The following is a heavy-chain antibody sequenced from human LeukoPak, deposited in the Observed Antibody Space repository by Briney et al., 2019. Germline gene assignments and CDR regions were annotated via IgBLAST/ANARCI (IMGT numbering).Heavy chain of an antibody. D-gene: IGHD6-19*01. V-gene: IGHV3-30*18. CDR3: AKALGGSGWSRGIFDY. CDR2: ISYDGSNK. CDR1: GFTFSSYG. J-gene: IGHJ4*02. Sequence: GRSLRLSCAASGFTFSSYGMHWVRQAPGKGLEWVAVISYDGSNKYYADSVKGRFTISRDNSKNTLYLQMNSLRAEDTAVYYCAKALGGSGWSRGIFDYWGQGTLVTVSS.